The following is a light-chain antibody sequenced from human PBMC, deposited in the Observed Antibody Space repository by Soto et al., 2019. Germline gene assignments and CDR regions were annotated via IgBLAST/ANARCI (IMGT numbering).Light chain of an antibody. CDR3: QQYMSYS. J-gene: IGKJ1*01. Sequence: IQVTQSPSSLSASVGDRVTITCRASQDISSYLAWYQQKPGKAPTLLIYAASTLQSGVPSRLSGSGFGTDFTLTISGLQPDDFATYYCQQYMSYSFGQGTKVDIK. CDR1: QDISSY. CDR2: AAS. V-gene: IGKV1-9*01.